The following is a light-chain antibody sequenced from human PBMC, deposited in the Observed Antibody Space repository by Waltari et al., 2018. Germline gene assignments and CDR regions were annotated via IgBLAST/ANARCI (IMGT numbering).Light chain of an antibody. J-gene: IGKJ4*01. CDR3: RQYDGIVVT. V-gene: IGKV3-20*01. Sequence: IVLTQSPGPLSLSPGDTATLSCRASQTVSTIALSWYQQKPGQAPRVIIYRTYNRTAGIPDRFSGSGSRTDFTLTINRRATEDFAMYYCRQYDGIVVTFGGGTKVEI. CDR2: RTY. CDR1: QTVSTIA.